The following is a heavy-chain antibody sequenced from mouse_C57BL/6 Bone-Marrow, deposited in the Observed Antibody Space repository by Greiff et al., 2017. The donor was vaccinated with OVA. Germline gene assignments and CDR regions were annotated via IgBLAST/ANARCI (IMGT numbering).Heavy chain of an antibody. CDR2: ISNGGGST. J-gene: IGHJ4*01. CDR3: ARHPYSNCVDYYAMDY. V-gene: IGHV5-12*01. Sequence: EVNLVESGGGLVQPGGSLKLSCAASGFTFSDYYMYWVRQTPEKRLEWVAYISNGGGSTYYPDTVKGRFTISRDNAKNTLYLQMSRLKSEDTAMYYSARHPYSNCVDYYAMDYWGQGTSVTVSS. D-gene: IGHD2-5*01. CDR1: GFTFSDYY.